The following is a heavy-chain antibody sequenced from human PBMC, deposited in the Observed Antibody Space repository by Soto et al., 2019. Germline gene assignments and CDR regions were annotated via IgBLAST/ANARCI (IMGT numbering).Heavy chain of an antibody. D-gene: IGHD3-10*01. CDR2: IIPILGIA. V-gene: IGHV1-69*02. J-gene: IGHJ4*02. Sequence: QVQLVQSGAEVKKPGSSVKVSCKASGGTFSSYTISWVRQAPGQGLEWMGRIIPILGIANYAQKFQGRVTITADKSTSTAYMELSSLRSEDTAVYYCASLDGVDGAGDFDYWGQGTLVTVSS. CDR1: GGTFSSYT. CDR3: ASLDGVDGAGDFDY.